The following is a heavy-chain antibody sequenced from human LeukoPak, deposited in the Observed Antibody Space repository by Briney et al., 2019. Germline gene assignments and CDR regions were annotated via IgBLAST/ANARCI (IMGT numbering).Heavy chain of an antibody. CDR2: IYSGGST. Sequence: GGSLRLSCAASGFTVSSNYMSWVRQAPGKGLEWVSVIYSGGSTYNAASVKGRFTISRDNSKNTLYLQMTSLRAEDTAVYYCARDTLYYEGSGSSYNVPYWGQGTLVTVSS. D-gene: IGHD3-10*01. CDR3: ARDTLYYEGSGSSYNVPY. CDR1: GFTVSSNY. J-gene: IGHJ4*02. V-gene: IGHV3-66*01.